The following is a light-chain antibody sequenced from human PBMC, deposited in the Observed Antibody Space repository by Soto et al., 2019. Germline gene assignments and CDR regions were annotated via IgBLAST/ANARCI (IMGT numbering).Light chain of an antibody. J-gene: IGKJ2*01. CDR3: QQYYDIPYT. CDR2: WAS. CDR1: QSVLDSAINKNH. Sequence: DIVMTQSPEFLAVSLGERATINCKSRQSVLDSAINKNHLAWYQQKPGQPPKLLFYWASTRESGVPDRFSGSGSGTDFTLTIGSLQAEDVAVYYCQQYYDIPYTFGQGTRLEI. V-gene: IGKV4-1*01.